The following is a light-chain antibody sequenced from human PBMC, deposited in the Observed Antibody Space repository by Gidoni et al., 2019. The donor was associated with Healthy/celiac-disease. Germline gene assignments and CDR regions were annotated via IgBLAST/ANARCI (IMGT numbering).Light chain of an antibody. CDR3: LLSYSGARV. V-gene: IGLV7-46*01. Sequence: QALVTQEPSLSVSPGGTVTLTCGSSTGAVTSGHYPYWFQQKPGQAPRTLLYDTSNKHTLTPARFSGSLLGGKAALTLSSAQPEDEAEYYCLLSYSGARVFGGGTKLTVL. CDR2: DTS. J-gene: IGLJ3*02. CDR1: TGAVTSGHY.